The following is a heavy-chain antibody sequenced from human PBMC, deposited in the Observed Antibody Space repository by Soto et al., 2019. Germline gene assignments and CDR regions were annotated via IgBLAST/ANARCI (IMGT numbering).Heavy chain of an antibody. CDR1: GYTLTSYD. J-gene: IGHJ6*02. CDR3: ARGSWLGGLGNFDYGLDV. Sequence: QVQLVQSGAEVKKPGASVKVSCKASGYTLTSYDINWVRQATGQGLEWMGWMNPNSGDRGYAQKFQGRVTMTGNTSISTAYMELRRLRSEDTAVYYCARGSWLGGLGNFDYGLDVWGQGTTVTVSS. V-gene: IGHV1-8*01. CDR2: MNPNSGDR. D-gene: IGHD3-10*01.